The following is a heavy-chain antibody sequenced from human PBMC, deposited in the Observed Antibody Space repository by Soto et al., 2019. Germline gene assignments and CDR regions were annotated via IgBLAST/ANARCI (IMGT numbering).Heavy chain of an antibody. CDR3: ARGYSSTWFFDY. D-gene: IGHD6-13*01. V-gene: IGHV4-31*03. J-gene: IGHJ4*02. Sequence: SETLSLTCTVSGVSISSGGYYWTWIRLRAGGGLEWIGYIYYSGSTYYNPSLKSRVTISVDTSKNQFSLKLSSVTAADTAVYFCARGYSSTWFFDYWGLGTLVTVSS. CDR2: IYYSGST. CDR1: GVSISSGGYY.